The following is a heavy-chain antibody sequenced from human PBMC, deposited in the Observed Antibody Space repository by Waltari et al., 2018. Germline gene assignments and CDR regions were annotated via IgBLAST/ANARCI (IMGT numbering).Heavy chain of an antibody. CDR1: GYSISSDYY. V-gene: IGHV4-38-2*01. CDR2: IYHSGST. CDR3: ARHYRDGSGSYYIREFDY. Sequence: QVQLQESGPGLVKPSETLSLTCAVSGYSISSDYYWGWIRQPPGKGLEWIGSIYHSGSTYYNPSLKSRVTISVDTSKNQFSLKLSSVTAADTAVYYCARHYRDGSGSYYIREFDYWGQGTLVTVSS. J-gene: IGHJ4*02. D-gene: IGHD3-10*01.